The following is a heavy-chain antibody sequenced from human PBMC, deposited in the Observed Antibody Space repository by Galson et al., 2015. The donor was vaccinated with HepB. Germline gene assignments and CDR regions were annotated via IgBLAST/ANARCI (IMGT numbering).Heavy chain of an antibody. CDR3: AGDYYYDASGLGS. CDR2: INTGNGIT. D-gene: IGHD3-22*01. Sequence: SVKVSCKASGYTFTSYAIHWVRQAPGQRLEWMGWINTGNGITKYSQKFQGRVTISRDTSASTAYMELSSLRSEDTAVYYCAGDYYYDASGLGSWGHGILVTVSS. J-gene: IGHJ4*01. V-gene: IGHV1-3*04. CDR1: GYTFTSYA.